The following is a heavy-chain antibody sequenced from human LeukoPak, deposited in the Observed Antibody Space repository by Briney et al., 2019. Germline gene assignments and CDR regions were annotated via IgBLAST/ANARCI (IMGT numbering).Heavy chain of an antibody. CDR2: ISAYNGNT. J-gene: IGHJ3*02. CDR3: AREPYSGSYSDAFDI. D-gene: IGHD1-26*01. V-gene: IGHV1-18*01. CDR1: GFTFSSYG. Sequence: PGGSLRLSCAASGFTFSSYGMSWVRQAPGQGLEWMGWISAYNGNTNYAQKLQGRVTMTTDTSTSTAYMELRSLRSDDTAVYYCAREPYSGSYSDAFDIWGQGTMVTVSS.